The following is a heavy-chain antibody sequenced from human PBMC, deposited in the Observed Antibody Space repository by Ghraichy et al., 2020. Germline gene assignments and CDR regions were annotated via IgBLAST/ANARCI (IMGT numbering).Heavy chain of an antibody. Sequence: GESLNISCTASEFTFKIYWMSWVRQAPGKGLEWVANINQDGSEKNYVDSVKGRFSISRDNAKNSLDLQMNSLRAEDSAVYYCARGGYYFDYWGQATLVTVSS. CDR3: ARGGYYFDY. D-gene: IGHD1-14*01. CDR1: EFTFKIYW. V-gene: IGHV3-7*03. J-gene: IGHJ4*02. CDR2: INQDGSEK.